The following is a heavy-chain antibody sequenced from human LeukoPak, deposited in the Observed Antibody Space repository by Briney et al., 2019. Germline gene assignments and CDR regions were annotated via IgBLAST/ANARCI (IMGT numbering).Heavy chain of an antibody. CDR1: GYTFTGYY. V-gene: IGHV1-2*02. D-gene: IGHD3-10*01. Sequence: GASVKVSCKASGYTFTGYYMHWVRQAPGQGPEWMGWINPNSGGTNYAQKFQGRVTMTRDTSISTAYMELSRLRSDDTAVYYCVTYYYGSGSCRTWHYWGQGTLVTVSS. CDR2: INPNSGGT. CDR3: VTYYYGSGSCRTWHY. J-gene: IGHJ4*02.